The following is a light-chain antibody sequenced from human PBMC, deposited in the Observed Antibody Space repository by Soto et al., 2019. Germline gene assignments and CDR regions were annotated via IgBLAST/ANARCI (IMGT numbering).Light chain of an antibody. CDR1: QSISSW. V-gene: IGKV1-5*03. Sequence: DIQMTQSPSTLSAVVGDRVTISCRASQSISSWLAWYQQKPGKAPKLLIYKASNLESGVPSRFSGSGSGTEFTLTFNSLQVDDFATYYCQQYYSFPWTFGQGTKV. J-gene: IGKJ1*01. CDR3: QQYYSFPWT. CDR2: KAS.